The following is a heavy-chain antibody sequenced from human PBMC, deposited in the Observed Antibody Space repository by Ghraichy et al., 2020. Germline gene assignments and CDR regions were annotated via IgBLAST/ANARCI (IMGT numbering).Heavy chain of an antibody. Sequence: SVKVSCKASGGTFSSYAISWVRQAPGQGLEWMGGIIPIFGTANYAQKFQGRVTITADESTSTAYMELSSLRSEDTAVYYCARGIAAAGGHYFDYWGQGTLVTVSS. CDR1: GGTFSSYA. J-gene: IGHJ4*02. V-gene: IGHV1-69*13. CDR2: IIPIFGTA. CDR3: ARGIAAAGGHYFDY. D-gene: IGHD6-13*01.